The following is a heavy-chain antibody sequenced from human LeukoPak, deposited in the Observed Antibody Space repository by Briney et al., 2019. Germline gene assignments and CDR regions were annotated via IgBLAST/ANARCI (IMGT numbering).Heavy chain of an antibody. J-gene: IGHJ5*02. D-gene: IGHD2-2*01. V-gene: IGHV3-23*01. CDR3: ASGADIVVVPAAGFDP. CDR2: TSDRGDYT. Sequence: GGSLRLSCAASGFTFTSYSMSWVRQAPGKGLEWVSGTSDRGDYTYYADSVKGRFTISRDNSKNTLYLQMNSLRAEDTAVYYCASGADIVVVPAAGFDPWGQGTLVTVSS. CDR1: GFTFTSYS.